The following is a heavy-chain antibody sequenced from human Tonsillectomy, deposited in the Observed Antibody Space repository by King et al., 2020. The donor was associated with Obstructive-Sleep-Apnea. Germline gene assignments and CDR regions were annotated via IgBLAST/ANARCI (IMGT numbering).Heavy chain of an antibody. CDR1: GGSFSGYY. CDR2: INHSGST. D-gene: IGHD4-11*01. Sequence: VQLQQWGAGLLKPSETLSLTCAVYGGSFSGYYWSWIRQPPGKGLEWIGEINHSGSTNYNPSLKSRVTISVDTSKNQFSLKLSSVTAADTAVYYCARADDYSRVWDYWGQGTLVTVSS. J-gene: IGHJ4*02. CDR3: ARADDYSRVWDY. V-gene: IGHV4-34*01.